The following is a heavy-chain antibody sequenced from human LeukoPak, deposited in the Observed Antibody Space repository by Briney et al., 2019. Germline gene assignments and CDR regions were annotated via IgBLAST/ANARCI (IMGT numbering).Heavy chain of an antibody. J-gene: IGHJ4*02. CDR1: GFTFSNYW. D-gene: IGHD1-14*01. CDR2: IKQDGSEK. CDR3: ASSRTRTDY. Sequence: GGSLRLSCAASGFTFSNYWMSWVRQAPGKGLEWVANIKQDGSEKYYVDSVKGRFTISRDNAKNSLYLQMNSLRAEDTGVYYCASSRTRTDYWGQGTLVTVSS. V-gene: IGHV3-7*01.